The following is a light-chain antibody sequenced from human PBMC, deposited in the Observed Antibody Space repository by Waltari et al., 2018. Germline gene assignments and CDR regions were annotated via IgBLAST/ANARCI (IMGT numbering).Light chain of an antibody. Sequence: DIVMTQSPDSLAVSLGEWATINCKSSQSVLYSSNTKNYLAWYQQKPGQPPRLLIYWASTRESGVPDRFSGSGSETDFTLTISSLQAEDVAVYYCQQYYSTPPLTFGGGTKVEIK. V-gene: IGKV4-1*01. CDR1: QSVLYSSNTKNY. CDR3: QQYYSTPPLT. J-gene: IGKJ4*01. CDR2: WAS.